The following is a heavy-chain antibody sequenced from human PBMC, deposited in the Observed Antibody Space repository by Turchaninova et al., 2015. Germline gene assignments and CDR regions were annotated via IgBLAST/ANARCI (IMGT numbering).Heavy chain of an antibody. CDR2: SYPDDSDT. Sequence: EVQLVQSGAEVKKPGESPKISCKGSGYSFTSSGIGGVHQRPGKGLEWMGISYPDDSDTRYSPSFQGQVTISADKSSSTAYLQWSSLKASDTAMYYCARGYSYGDYWGQGTLVTVSS. CDR3: ARGYSYGDY. J-gene: IGHJ4*02. D-gene: IGHD5-18*01. V-gene: IGHV5-51*07. CDR1: GYSFTSSG.